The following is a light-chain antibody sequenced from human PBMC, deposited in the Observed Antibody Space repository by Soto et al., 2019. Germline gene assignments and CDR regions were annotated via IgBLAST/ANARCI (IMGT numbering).Light chain of an antibody. Sequence: EMVLTQSPGTLSLSPGERATLSCRASQSVDSSFLAWYQQKPGQSPRLLMYATSSRGAGIPDRFSGSGSGTDFTLTISRLEPEDFALYYCHQYGRSPRTFGQGTQVEIK. V-gene: IGKV3-20*01. J-gene: IGKJ1*01. CDR2: ATS. CDR1: QSVDSSF. CDR3: HQYGRSPRT.